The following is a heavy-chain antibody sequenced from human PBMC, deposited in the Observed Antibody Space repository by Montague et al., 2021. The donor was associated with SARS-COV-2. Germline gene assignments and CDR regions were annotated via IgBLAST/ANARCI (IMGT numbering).Heavy chain of an antibody. CDR3: ARFGSGTLEFDF. CDR2: IHTTGHT. V-gene: IGHV4-61*02. J-gene: IGHJ4*02. D-gene: IGHD1-26*01. CDR1: GASISTGIYY. Sequence: TLSLTCTVSGASISTGIYYWSWIRQPAGKGLEWIGRIHTTGHTDYNSSLESRVFMSVDTSTNQFSLSLTSVTAADTAVYYCARFGSGTLEFDFWGQGTLVTVSS.